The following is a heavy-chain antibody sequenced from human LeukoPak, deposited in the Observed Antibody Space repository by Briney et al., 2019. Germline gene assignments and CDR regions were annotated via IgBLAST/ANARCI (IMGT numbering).Heavy chain of an antibody. CDR2: ISRGGNTI. V-gene: IGHV3-48*03. CDR1: GFTFSNNE. J-gene: IGHJ3*02. Sequence: GGSLRLSCAASGFTFSNNEMNWVRQAPGKGLEWVSYISRGGNTIYYSDSVKGRFTISRDNARNSLYLQMNSLRAEDTAVYYCARVRLQPRTLLDDAFDIWGQGTMVTVSS. CDR3: ARVRLQPRTLLDDAFDI. D-gene: IGHD1-14*01.